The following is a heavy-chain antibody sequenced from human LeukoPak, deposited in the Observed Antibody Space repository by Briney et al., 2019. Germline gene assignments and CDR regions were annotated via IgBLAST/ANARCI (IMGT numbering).Heavy chain of an antibody. CDR2: ISGSGDYI. Sequence: GGSLRLSCAASGFTFISYAMSWVRQAPGKGLEWVSTISGSGDYIYYADSVKGRFTISRDNSKNTLYLQMNSLRAEDTAVYYCAKEANWLELSPGDYQFDYWGQGTLVTVSS. CDR3: AKEANWLELSPGDYQFDY. V-gene: IGHV3-23*01. D-gene: IGHD1-7*01. CDR1: GFTFISYA. J-gene: IGHJ4*02.